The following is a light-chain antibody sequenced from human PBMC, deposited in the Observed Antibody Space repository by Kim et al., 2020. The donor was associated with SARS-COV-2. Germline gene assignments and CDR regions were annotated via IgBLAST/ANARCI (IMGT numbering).Light chain of an antibody. J-gene: IGLJ3*02. CDR2: RNN. CDR1: SSNIGSNY. V-gene: IGLV1-47*01. CDR3: AAWDDSLSGRV. Sequence: ELTQPPSASGTPGQRVTISCSGSSSNIGSNYVYWYQHLPGTAPKLLIYRNNQRPSGVPDRFSGSKSGTSASLAISGLRSEDEADYYCAAWDDSLSGRVFGGGTQLTVL.